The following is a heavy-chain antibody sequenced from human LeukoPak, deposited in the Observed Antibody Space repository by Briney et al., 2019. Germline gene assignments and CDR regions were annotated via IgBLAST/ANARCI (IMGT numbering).Heavy chain of an antibody. D-gene: IGHD2-8*01. CDR2: IYYSGST. CDR3: ARERNGAFDI. CDR1: GGSISGYY. J-gene: IGHJ3*02. Sequence: SETLSLTCTVSGGSISGYYWSWIRQPPGKGLEWIGYIYYSGSTNYNPSLKSRVTISVDTSKNQFSLKLSSVTAADTAVYYCARERNGAFDIWGQGTMVTVSS. V-gene: IGHV4-59*01.